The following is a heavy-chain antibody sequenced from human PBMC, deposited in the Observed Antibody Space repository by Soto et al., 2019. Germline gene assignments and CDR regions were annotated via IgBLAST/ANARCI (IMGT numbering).Heavy chain of an antibody. D-gene: IGHD3-3*01. CDR1: GFTFDDYG. Sequence: EVQLVESGGGLVQPGRSLRLSCATSGFTFDDYGMQWVRQVPGKGLEWVAGITWNSGTIGYADSVKGRFTISRDSAKNSLYLQMNNLRAEDTALYYCVKDGQTLIFGLVYDGLTIWGRGTMVTVSS. V-gene: IGHV3-9*01. CDR2: ITWNSGTI. CDR3: VKDGQTLIFGLVYDGLTI. J-gene: IGHJ3*01.